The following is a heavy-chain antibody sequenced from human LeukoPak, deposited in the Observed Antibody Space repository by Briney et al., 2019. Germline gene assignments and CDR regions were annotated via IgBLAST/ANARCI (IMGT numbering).Heavy chain of an antibody. CDR1: GASISTYY. Sequence: SETLSLTCTDPGASISTYYWSWIRQPPGKGLEWIGYIYYSGSTNYNPSLKGRVTMSVDTSKNQFSLRLTSVTAADTAVYYCARGQRNYFRAVDDWGQGPLVTVSS. CDR2: IYYSGST. CDR3: ARGQRNYFRAVDD. J-gene: IGHJ4*02. V-gene: IGHV4-59*01. D-gene: IGHD1-7*01.